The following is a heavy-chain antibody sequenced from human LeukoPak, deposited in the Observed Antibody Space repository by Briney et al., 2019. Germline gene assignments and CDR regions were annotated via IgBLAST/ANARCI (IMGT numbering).Heavy chain of an antibody. CDR3: TIAGSYRFDY. CDR2: MNSDGTTT. Sequence: GGSLRLSCAGSGFAFSSSWTHWVRQAPGKGLVWVSRMNSDGTTTNYADSVKGRFTISRDNAKNTLYLQMNSLTVEDTAVYYCTIAGSYRFDYWGQGTLVTVSP. J-gene: IGHJ4*02. D-gene: IGHD3-16*02. V-gene: IGHV3-74*01. CDR1: GFAFSSSW.